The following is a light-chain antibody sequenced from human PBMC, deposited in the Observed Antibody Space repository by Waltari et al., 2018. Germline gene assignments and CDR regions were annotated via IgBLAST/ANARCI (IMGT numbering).Light chain of an antibody. Sequence: DIVMTQSPDSLAVSLGERATIICKSSQSVLYSSNNKNYLAWYQQKPVQPPKLLIYWASTRESGVPGRFSGSGSGTDFTLTISSLQAEDVAVYYCQEYYGTPPDTFGQGTKLEIK. CDR2: WAS. V-gene: IGKV4-1*01. J-gene: IGKJ2*01. CDR3: QEYYGTPPDT. CDR1: QSVLYSSNNKNY.